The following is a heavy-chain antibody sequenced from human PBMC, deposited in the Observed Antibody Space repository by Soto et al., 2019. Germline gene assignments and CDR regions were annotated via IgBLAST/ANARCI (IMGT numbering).Heavy chain of an antibody. J-gene: IGHJ4*02. CDR2: ISGSGGST. V-gene: IGHV3-23*01. CDR3: AKPYYYEFWSGYYSAPFDY. CDR1: GFTFSSYA. D-gene: IGHD3-3*01. Sequence: PGGSLRLSCAASGFTFSSYAMSWVRQAPGKGLEWVSAISGSGGSTYYADSVKGRFTISRDNSKNTLYLQMNSLRAEDTAVYYCAKPYYYEFWSGYYSAPFDYWGQGTLVTVSS.